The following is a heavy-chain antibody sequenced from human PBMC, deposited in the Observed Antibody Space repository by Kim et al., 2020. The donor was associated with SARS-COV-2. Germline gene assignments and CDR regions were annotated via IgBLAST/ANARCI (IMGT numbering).Heavy chain of an antibody. J-gene: IGHJ4*02. CDR3: AREGDGSGSYQTHYFDY. D-gene: IGHD3-10*01. Sequence: VKGGFSISRDTAKNLLYLQMNSLRAEDTAVYYCAREGDGSGSYQTHYFDYWGQGTLVTVSS. V-gene: IGHV3-11*05.